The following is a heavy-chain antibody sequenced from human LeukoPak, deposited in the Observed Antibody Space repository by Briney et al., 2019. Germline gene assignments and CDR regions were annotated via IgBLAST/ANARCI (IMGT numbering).Heavy chain of an antibody. D-gene: IGHD1-14*01. CDR1: GFTLSGHT. CDR3: ARDSSMDPEYYYYYMDV. J-gene: IGHJ6*03. Sequence: GGSLRLSCAASGFTLSGHTMNWFRQAPGKGLEWVSYISDSSSTIYYADSVKGRFTISRDNAKNSLYLQMNSLRAEDTAVYYCARDSSMDPEYYYYYMDVWGKGTTVTVSS. V-gene: IGHV3-48*01. CDR2: ISDSSSTI.